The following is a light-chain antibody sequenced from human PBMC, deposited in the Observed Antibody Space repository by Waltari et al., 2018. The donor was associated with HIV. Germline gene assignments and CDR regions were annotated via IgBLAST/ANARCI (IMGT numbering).Light chain of an antibody. CDR2: RNN. V-gene: IGLV1-47*01. CDR1: SSNIGNNF. CDR3: TSWDDSLSGWM. J-gene: IGLJ3*02. Sequence: QSVLTQPPSASGTPGQRVAISCSGSSSNIGNNFVYWYQHLPGTTPKLLIYRNNQRPTGVPDRFSGSSSGTSASLAISGLRSEDEADYYCTSWDDSLSGWMFGGGTTLTVL.